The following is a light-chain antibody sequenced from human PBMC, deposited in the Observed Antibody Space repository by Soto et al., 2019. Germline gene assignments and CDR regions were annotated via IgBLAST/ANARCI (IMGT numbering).Light chain of an antibody. CDR3: AAWDDSMSGTV. CDR1: SSNIGSNY. J-gene: IGLJ7*01. V-gene: IGLV1-47*01. Sequence: QAVVTQPPSASGTPGQRVIISCYGSSSNIGSNYVYWYQQIPGTAPKLLIYRNNQRPSGVPDRFSGSQSGTSASLAISGLRSEDEADYYCAAWDDSMSGTVFGGGNQLTVL. CDR2: RNN.